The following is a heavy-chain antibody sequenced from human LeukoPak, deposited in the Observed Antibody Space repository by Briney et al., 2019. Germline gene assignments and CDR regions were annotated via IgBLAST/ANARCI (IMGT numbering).Heavy chain of an antibody. CDR3: AKDYSAYNYLADFDY. D-gene: IGHD5-24*01. V-gene: IGHV3-23*01. CDR1: GFTFNSYD. Sequence: GGSLRLSCAASGFTFNSYDMSWVRQAPGKGLESVSAISGSGGTYYAESVKGRFTVSRDNSNNTLYLQMDGMRAEDTAVYYCAKDYSAYNYLADFDYWGQGTLVTVSS. J-gene: IGHJ4*02. CDR2: ISGSGGT.